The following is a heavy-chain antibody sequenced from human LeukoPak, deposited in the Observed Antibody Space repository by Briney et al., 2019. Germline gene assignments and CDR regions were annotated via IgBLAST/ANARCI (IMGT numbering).Heavy chain of an antibody. CDR1: GGSISTYY. V-gene: IGHV4-59*01. CDR3: AREHSSGSYDY. D-gene: IGHD1-26*01. Sequence: SETLSLTCTVSGGSISTYYWSWIRQPPGKGLEWIGYIYYSGSTNYNPSLKSRVTISVDTSKNQFSLKLSSVTAADTAVYYCAREHSSGSYDYWGQGTLVTVSS. CDR2: IYYSGST. J-gene: IGHJ4*02.